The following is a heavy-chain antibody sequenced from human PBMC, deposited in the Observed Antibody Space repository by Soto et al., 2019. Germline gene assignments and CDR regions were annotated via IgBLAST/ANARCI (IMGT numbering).Heavy chain of an antibody. CDR2: IIPILGIA. J-gene: IGHJ5*02. V-gene: IGHV1-69*02. Sequence: QVQLVQSGAEVKKPGSSVKVSCKASGGTFSSYTISWVRQAPGQGLEWMGRIIPILGIANYAQKFQGRVTITADKSTSTAYMELSSLRSEDTAVYYCASAHYRTSTSCYRSEWFDPWGQGTLVTVSS. CDR1: GGTFSSYT. D-gene: IGHD2-2*01. CDR3: ASAHYRTSTSCYRSEWFDP.